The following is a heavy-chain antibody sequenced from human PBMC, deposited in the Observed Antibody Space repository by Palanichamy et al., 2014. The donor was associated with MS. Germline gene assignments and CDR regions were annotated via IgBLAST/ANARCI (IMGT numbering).Heavy chain of an antibody. CDR1: GITFRDYW. CDR3: ARYDRMGDTGFQS. CDR2: INGDGTIT. J-gene: IGHJ1*01. Sequence: EEQPVESGGGLVQPGGSLRLSCAASGITFRDYWMHWVRQAPGEGLVWVSHINGDGTITKYADSVKGRFTISRDNAKNTLFLQMNSLRVEDTAVYYCARYDRMGDTGFQSWGQGTLVIVPS. V-gene: IGHV3-74*03. D-gene: IGHD1-26*01.